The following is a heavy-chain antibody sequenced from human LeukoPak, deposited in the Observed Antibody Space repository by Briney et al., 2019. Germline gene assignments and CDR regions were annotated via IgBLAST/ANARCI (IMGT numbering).Heavy chain of an antibody. Sequence: SETLSLTCAVSGGSINSYYWSWIRQPPGKGLECIGYIHYTGSTNYSPSLKSRVTISVDTSKSQFSLKLSSVTAADTAIYYCARGGYYGSGNDFRFDPWGQGTLLTVSS. V-gene: IGHV4-59*01. CDR1: GGSINSYY. J-gene: IGHJ5*02. CDR3: ARGGYYGSGNDFRFDP. CDR2: IHYTGST. D-gene: IGHD3-10*01.